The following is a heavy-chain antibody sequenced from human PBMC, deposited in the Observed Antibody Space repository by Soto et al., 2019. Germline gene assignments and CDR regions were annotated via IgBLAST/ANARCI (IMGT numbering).Heavy chain of an antibody. Sequence: EVQLVQSGAEVKKPGESLKISCKGSGYSFTSYWIGWVRQMPGKGLEWMGIIYPGDSDTRYSPSFQGQVTISADKSISTAYLQWSSLKASDTAMYYCARHPYYYGSGSYPYYYGMDVWGQGTTVTVSS. D-gene: IGHD3-10*01. CDR3: ARHPYYYGSGSYPYYYGMDV. CDR1: GYSFTSYW. CDR2: IYPGDSDT. J-gene: IGHJ6*02. V-gene: IGHV5-51*01.